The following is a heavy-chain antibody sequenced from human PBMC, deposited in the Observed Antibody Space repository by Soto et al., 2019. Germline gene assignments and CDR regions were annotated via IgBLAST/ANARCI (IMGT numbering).Heavy chain of an antibody. Sequence: ASVKVSCKVSGYTLTELSMHWVRQAPGKGLEWMGGFDPEDGETIYAQKFQGRVTMTEDTSTDTAYMELSSPRSEDTAVYYCATPDTYYDILTGYYTVGRNAFDIWGQGTMVTVSS. J-gene: IGHJ3*02. CDR1: GYTLTELS. CDR3: ATPDTYYDILTGYYTVGRNAFDI. D-gene: IGHD3-9*01. CDR2: FDPEDGET. V-gene: IGHV1-24*01.